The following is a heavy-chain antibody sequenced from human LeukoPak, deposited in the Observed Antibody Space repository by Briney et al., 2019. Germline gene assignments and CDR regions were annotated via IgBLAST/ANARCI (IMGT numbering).Heavy chain of an antibody. CDR3: AGDPVRGDGPLMDY. J-gene: IGHJ4*02. D-gene: IGHD3-10*02. Sequence: ASVKVSCKAFGDTVTDYYLNWVRQAPGQALEWMGWIRLKTTDTRYAQKFQGRVTMTRDTSINTAFMELSYLRSDDTAVYYCAGDPVRGDGPLMDYWGPGTLITVSS. V-gene: IGHV1-2*02. CDR1: GDTVTDYY. CDR2: IRLKTTDT.